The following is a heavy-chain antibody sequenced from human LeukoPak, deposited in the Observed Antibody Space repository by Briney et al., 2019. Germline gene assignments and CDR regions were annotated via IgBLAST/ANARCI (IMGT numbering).Heavy chain of an antibody. D-gene: IGHD1-7*01. CDR3: AKYQTGTWTSYDSSDI. J-gene: IGHJ3*02. V-gene: IGHV3-21*01. Sequence: PGGSLRLSCTASGFSFSSPGMNWVRQAPGKWLEWVSSINGESTFKVYADSVKGRFTISRDNAKNSLYLQMDSLRDEDMAVYYCAKYQTGTWTSYDSSDIWGQGTLVTVSS. CDR2: INGESTFK. CDR1: GFSFSSPG.